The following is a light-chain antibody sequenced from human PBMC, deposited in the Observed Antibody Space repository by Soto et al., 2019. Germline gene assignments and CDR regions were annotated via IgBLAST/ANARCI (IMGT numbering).Light chain of an antibody. CDR2: GAS. Sequence: EIVLTQSPGTLSLSPGERATLSCRASQSVSSSYLAWYQQKPGRAPRLLIYGASSRATGIPDRFSGSGSGTDFTLTISRLEPEDCAVYYCHQYGSLYTFGQGTKLEIK. CDR1: QSVSSSY. CDR3: HQYGSLYT. V-gene: IGKV3-20*01. J-gene: IGKJ2*01.